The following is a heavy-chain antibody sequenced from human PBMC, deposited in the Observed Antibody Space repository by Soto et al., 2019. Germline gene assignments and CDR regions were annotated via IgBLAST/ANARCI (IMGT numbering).Heavy chain of an antibody. CDR2: IRSKVNSYAT. CDR3: TRFPRGTPVTKLDY. Sequence: PGGSLRLSCAASGFTFSGSAVHWVRQASGKGLEWVGRIRSKVNSYATTYAASVKGRFTISRDDSKNTTYLQMNSLKTEDTAVYYCTRFPRGTPVTKLDYWGQGTLVTVSS. J-gene: IGHJ4*02. D-gene: IGHD1-26*01. V-gene: IGHV3-73*01. CDR1: GFTFSGSA.